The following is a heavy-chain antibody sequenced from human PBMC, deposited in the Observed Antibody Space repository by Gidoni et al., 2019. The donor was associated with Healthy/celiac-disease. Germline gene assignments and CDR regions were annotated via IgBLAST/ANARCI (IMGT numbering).Heavy chain of an antibody. CDR2: IYPGDSDT. V-gene: IGHV5-51*01. J-gene: IGHJ3*02. CDR1: GYSFTSYW. D-gene: IGHD3-22*01. Sequence: EVQLVQSGAEVKKPGESLKISCKGSGYSFTSYWIGWVRQMPGNGLEWMGIIYPGDSDTRYSPSFQGQVTISADKSISTAYLQWSSLKASDTAMYYCARQRYYDSSGYYPKDAFDIWGQGTMVTVSS. CDR3: ARQRYYDSSGYYPKDAFDI.